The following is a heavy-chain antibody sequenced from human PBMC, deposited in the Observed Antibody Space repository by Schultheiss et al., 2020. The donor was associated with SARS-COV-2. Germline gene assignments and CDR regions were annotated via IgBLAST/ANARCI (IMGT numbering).Heavy chain of an antibody. J-gene: IGHJ6*02. V-gene: IGHV3-23*03. CDR1: GFTFSSYA. CDR2: IYSGGST. CDR3: ASYGSGSYYPPPLVGGMDV. Sequence: GGSLRLSCAASGFTFSSYAMSWVRQAPGKGLEWVSVIYSGGSTYYADSVKGRFTISRDNSKNTLYLQMNSLRAEDTAVYYCASYGSGSYYPPPLVGGMDVWGQGTTVTVSS. D-gene: IGHD3-10*01.